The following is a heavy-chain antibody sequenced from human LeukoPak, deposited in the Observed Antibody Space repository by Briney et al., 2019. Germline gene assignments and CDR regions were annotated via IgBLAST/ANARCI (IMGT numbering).Heavy chain of an antibody. CDR3: ARGRSVLLWFGDLGWFDP. D-gene: IGHD3-10*01. V-gene: IGHV4-34*01. J-gene: IGHJ5*02. CDR1: GGSFSGYY. CDR2: INHSGST. Sequence: SETLSLTCAVYGGSFSGYYLSWIRQPPGKGLEWIGEINHSGSTNYNPSLKSRVTISVDTSKNQFSLKLSSVTAADTAVYYCARGRSVLLWFGDLGWFDPWGQGTLVTVSS.